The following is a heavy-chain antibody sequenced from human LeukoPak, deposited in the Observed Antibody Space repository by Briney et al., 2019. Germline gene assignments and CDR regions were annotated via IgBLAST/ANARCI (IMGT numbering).Heavy chain of an antibody. CDR2: INPNSGGT. V-gene: IGHV1-2*06. J-gene: IGHJ5*02. Sequence: ASVKVSCKASGYTFTGYYMHWVRQAPGQGLEWMGRINPNSGGTNYAQKFQGRVTMTRDTSISTAYMELTRLRSDATAVYYCARGEAAAQQYNWFDPWGQGTLVTVSS. CDR3: ARGEAAAQQYNWFDP. D-gene: IGHD6-13*01. CDR1: GYTFTGYY.